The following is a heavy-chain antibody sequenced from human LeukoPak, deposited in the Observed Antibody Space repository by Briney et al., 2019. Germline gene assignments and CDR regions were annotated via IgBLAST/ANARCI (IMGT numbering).Heavy chain of an antibody. D-gene: IGHD2-21*02. V-gene: IGHV4-39*01. J-gene: IGHJ5*02. Sequence: PSETLSLTCTVSGGSISSSSYYWGWIRQPPGKGPEWIGSIYYSGSTYYNPSLKSRVTISVDTSKNQFSLKLSSVTAADTAVYYCARHRTGRSGDSNWFDPWGQGTLVTVSS. CDR1: GGSISSSSYY. CDR3: ARHRTGRSGDSNWFDP. CDR2: IYYSGST.